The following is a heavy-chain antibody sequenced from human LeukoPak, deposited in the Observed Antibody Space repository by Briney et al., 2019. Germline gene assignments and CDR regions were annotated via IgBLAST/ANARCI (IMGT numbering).Heavy chain of an antibody. D-gene: IGHD2/OR15-2a*01. CDR1: GDSISSGDHY. CDR3: ARAAAVTNSWYYFDY. J-gene: IGHJ4*02. CDR2: IRYGGST. V-gene: IGHV4-30-4*01. Sequence: KPSETLSLTCTVSGDSISSGDHYWPWLRQPPGKDLEWIGYIRYGGSTYYNPSLKSRVIISVDMSNNQFSLSLNSLSAADSAVYYCARAAAVTNSWYYFDYWGQGTLVTVSS.